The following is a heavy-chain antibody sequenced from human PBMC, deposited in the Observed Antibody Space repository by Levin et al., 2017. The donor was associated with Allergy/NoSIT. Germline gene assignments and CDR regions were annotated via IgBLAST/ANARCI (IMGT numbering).Heavy chain of an antibody. D-gene: IGHD6-13*01. CDR3: ARDGVTAARDY. CDR1: GFSFSSYW. J-gene: IGHJ4*02. V-gene: IGHV3-74*01. Sequence: PGGSLRLSCAASGFSFSSYWMYWVRQAPGKGLVWVSYISPDGSNTNYADSVKGRFTISRDNAKNTLYLQMNSLRAEDTAVYYCARDGVTAARDYWGQGTLVTVSA. CDR2: ISPDGSNT.